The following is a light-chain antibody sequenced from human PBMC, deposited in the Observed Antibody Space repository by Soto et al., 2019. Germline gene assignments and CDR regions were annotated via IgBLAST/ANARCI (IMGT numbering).Light chain of an antibody. J-gene: IGLJ2*01. CDR3: QSYDISLSVV. CDR1: SSNIGAGYG. Sequence: VLTQPPSVSGAPGQRVTISCTGSSSNIGAGYGVHWYQQLPGTAPKLLIYGNSNRPSGVPDRFSGSKSGTSASLAITGLQAEDEADYYCQSYDISLSVVFGGGTKLTVL. CDR2: GNS. V-gene: IGLV1-40*01.